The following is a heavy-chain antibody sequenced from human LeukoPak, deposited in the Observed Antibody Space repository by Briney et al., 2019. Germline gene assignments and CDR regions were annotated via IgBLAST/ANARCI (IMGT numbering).Heavy chain of an antibody. Sequence: ASVNVSCKASGYTFTGYYTHWVRQAPGQGLEWMGWINPNSGGTNYAQKFQGWVTMTRDTSISTAYMELSRLRSDDTAVYYCARGWEGSSWYPPYYYYGMDVWGQGTTVTVPS. J-gene: IGHJ6*02. CDR2: INPNSGGT. V-gene: IGHV1-2*04. CDR1: GYTFTGYY. CDR3: ARGWEGSSWYPPYYYYGMDV. D-gene: IGHD6-13*01.